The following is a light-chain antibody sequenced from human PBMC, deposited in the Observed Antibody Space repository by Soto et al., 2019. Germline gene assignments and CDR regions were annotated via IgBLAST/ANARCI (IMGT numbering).Light chain of an antibody. Sequence: EIVLTQSPATLSVSPGERATLSCRASQNVNIDLVWYQQKPGQAPKVLIFSASARDTGIPARFIGGGSETEFTLTISSLQPEDSAVYFCQQYTTWPFTFGPGTKVDIK. V-gene: IGKV3D-15*01. CDR3: QQYTTWPFT. CDR1: QNVNID. CDR2: SAS. J-gene: IGKJ3*01.